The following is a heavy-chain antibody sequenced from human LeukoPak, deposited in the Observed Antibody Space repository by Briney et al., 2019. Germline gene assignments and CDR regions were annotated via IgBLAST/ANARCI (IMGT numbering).Heavy chain of an antibody. CDR3: AREGYDSSGYYKTDY. CDR1: GLTFSVSA. D-gene: IGHD3-22*01. V-gene: IGHV3-74*01. J-gene: IGHJ4*02. Sequence: GGSLRLSCSASGLTFSVSAIHWVRQASGKGLEWVGRINSDGSSTSYADSVKGRFTISRDNAKNTLYLQMNGLRAEDTAVYYCAREGYDSSGYYKTDYWGQGTLVTVSS. CDR2: INSDGSST.